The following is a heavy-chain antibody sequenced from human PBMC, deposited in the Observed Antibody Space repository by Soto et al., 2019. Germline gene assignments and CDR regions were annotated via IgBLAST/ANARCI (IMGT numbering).Heavy chain of an antibody. V-gene: IGHV3-21*01. J-gene: IGHJ5*02. CDR2: ISSSSTYI. D-gene: IGHD2-2*01. CDR3: GRDPLPYCSSTSCLNWFDP. CDR1: GFTFSSYS. Sequence: GGSLRLSCAASGFTFSSYSMNWVRQAPGKGLEWVSSISSSSTYIYYADSVKGRFTISRDNAKNSLYLQMNSLRAEDTAVYYCGRDPLPYCSSTSCLNWFDPWGQGTLVTVSS.